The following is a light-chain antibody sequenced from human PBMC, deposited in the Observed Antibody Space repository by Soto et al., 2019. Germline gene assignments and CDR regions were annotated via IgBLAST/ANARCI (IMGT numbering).Light chain of an antibody. Sequence: QSVLTQPPSASGSPGQSVTISCTGTSSDVGGYNYVSWYQQHPGKAPKLMMYEVSKRPSGVPDRFSGSKSGNTASLTVSGLQAEDEADYYCSSYAGSNSVVFGGGTKLTVL. V-gene: IGLV2-8*01. CDR1: SSDVGGYNY. CDR3: SSYAGSNSVV. CDR2: EVS. J-gene: IGLJ2*01.